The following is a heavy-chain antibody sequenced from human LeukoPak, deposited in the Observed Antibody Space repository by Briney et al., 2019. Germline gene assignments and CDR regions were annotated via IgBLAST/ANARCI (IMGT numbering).Heavy chain of an antibody. CDR1: GYTFTGYY. Sequence: GASVKVSCKASGYTFTGYYMHWVRQAPGQGLEWMGWINPNSGGTNYAQKFQGRVTMTRDTSISTAYMELSRLRSDDTAVYYCAREVMITFGGVIVPEGFDYWGQGTLVTVSS. D-gene: IGHD3-16*02. CDR2: INPNSGGT. CDR3: AREVMITFGGVIVPEGFDY. V-gene: IGHV1-2*02. J-gene: IGHJ4*02.